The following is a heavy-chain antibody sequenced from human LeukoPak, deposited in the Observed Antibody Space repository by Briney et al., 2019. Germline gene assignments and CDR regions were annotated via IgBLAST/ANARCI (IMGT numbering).Heavy chain of an antibody. D-gene: IGHD6-19*01. J-gene: IGHJ5*02. V-gene: IGHV1-69*01. CDR1: GGTFSSYA. CDR2: IIPFFGTA. CDR3: ARDPRRLAGPPATYWLDT. Sequence: SVKVACKASGGTFSSYALSWVRQAPGQGLEWMGGIIPFFGTADYAQKFQGRVTITADQSASTVYMELSSLTSEDTAMYYCARDPRRLAGPPATYWLDTWGQGNLVTVSS.